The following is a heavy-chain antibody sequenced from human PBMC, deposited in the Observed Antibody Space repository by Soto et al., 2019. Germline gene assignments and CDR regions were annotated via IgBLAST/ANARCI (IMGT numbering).Heavy chain of an antibody. Sequence: PGGSLRLSCAASGFTFSSYGMHWVRQAPGKGLEWVAVIWYDGSNKYYADSVKGRFTISRDNSKNTLYLQMNSLRAEDTAVYYCARDEAYYYGSGSPRRFDPWGQGPLVTVSS. CDR2: IWYDGSNK. CDR3: ARDEAYYYGSGSPRRFDP. CDR1: GFTFSSYG. V-gene: IGHV3-33*01. D-gene: IGHD3-10*01. J-gene: IGHJ5*02.